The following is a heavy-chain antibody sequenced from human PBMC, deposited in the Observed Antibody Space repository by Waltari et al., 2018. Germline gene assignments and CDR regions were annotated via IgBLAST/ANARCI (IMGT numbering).Heavy chain of an antibody. CDR1: GGSFSGYY. CDR3: ARPRRLCSGGSCYGYFQH. J-gene: IGHJ1*01. V-gene: IGHV4-34*01. CDR2: INHSGST. D-gene: IGHD2-15*01. Sequence: QVQLQQWGAGLLKPSETLSLTCAVYGGSFSGYYWSWIRQPPGKGLEWIGEINHSGSTNYNPSLKCRVTISVDTSKNQFSLKLSSVTAADTAVYYCARPRRLCSGGSCYGYFQHWGQGTLVTVSS.